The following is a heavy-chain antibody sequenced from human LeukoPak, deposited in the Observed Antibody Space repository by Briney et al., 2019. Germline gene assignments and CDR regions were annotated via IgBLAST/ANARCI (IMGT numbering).Heavy chain of an antibody. Sequence: ASLKVSCKASGYTFTGPYILWMRQAPGQGLEWMGWINPNSGGTKYAQKFQGRVTVTRDTSTSTAYMELSGLRADDTAAYYCARVEYCTKGVCINFDLWGQGTLVTVSS. CDR2: INPNSGGT. D-gene: IGHD2-8*01. CDR1: GYTFTGPY. V-gene: IGHV1-2*02. J-gene: IGHJ4*02. CDR3: ARVEYCTKGVCINFDL.